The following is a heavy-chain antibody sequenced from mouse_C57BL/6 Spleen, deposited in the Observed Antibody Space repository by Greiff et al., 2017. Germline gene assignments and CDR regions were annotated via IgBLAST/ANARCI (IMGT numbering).Heavy chain of an antibody. J-gene: IGHJ2*01. Sequence: QVQLQQSGAELVKPGASVKISCKASGYAFSSYWMNWVKQRPGKGLEWIGQFFPGDGDTNYNGTFKGKATLTADKSSRTAYMQLSSLTSEDSAVYFCARRTVTVFDYWGQGTTLTVSS. CDR3: ARRTVTVFDY. CDR2: FFPGDGDT. V-gene: IGHV1-80*01. D-gene: IGHD2-2*01. CDR1: GYAFSSYW.